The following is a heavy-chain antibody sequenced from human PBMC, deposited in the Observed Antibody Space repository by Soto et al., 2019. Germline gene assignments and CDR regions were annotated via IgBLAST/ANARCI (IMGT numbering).Heavy chain of an antibody. CDR3: ARDPPTTVTAWFDP. V-gene: IGHV1-69*04. CDR2: IIPILGIA. J-gene: IGHJ5*02. Sequence: GASVKVSCKASGGTFSSYTISWVRQAPGQGLEWMGRIIPILGIANYAQKFQGRVTITADKSTSTAYMELSSLRSEDAAVYYRARDPPTTVTAWFDPWGQGTLVTVSS. CDR1: GGTFSSYT. D-gene: IGHD4-17*01.